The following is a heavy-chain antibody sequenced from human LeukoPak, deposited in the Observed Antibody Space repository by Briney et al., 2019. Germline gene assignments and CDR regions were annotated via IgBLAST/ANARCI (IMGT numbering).Heavy chain of an antibody. CDR1: GGTFSSYA. Sequence: GASVKVSCKASGGTFSSYAISWVRQAPGQGLEWMGRIIPIFGIANYAQKFQGRVTITADKSTSTAYMELSSLRSEDTAVYYCARKGIAVAWFQHWGQGTLVTVSS. CDR2: IIPIFGIA. D-gene: IGHD6-19*01. V-gene: IGHV1-69*04. CDR3: ARKGIAVAWFQH. J-gene: IGHJ1*01.